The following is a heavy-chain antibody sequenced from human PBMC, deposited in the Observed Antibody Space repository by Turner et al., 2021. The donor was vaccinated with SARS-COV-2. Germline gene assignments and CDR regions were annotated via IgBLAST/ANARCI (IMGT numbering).Heavy chain of an antibody. CDR3: ARDLMEVGGMDV. D-gene: IGHD3-3*01. CDR2: IYSGGST. V-gene: IGHV3-53*01. CDR1: GFTVSRNY. Sequence: EVQLVESGGGLIQPGGSLRLSCAASGFTVSRNYMTWVRQAPGKGLEWVSVIYSGGSTYYADSVKGRFTSSRDNSKNTLYLQMNSRRAEDTAVYYCARDLMEVGGMDVWGQGTTVTVSS. J-gene: IGHJ6*02.